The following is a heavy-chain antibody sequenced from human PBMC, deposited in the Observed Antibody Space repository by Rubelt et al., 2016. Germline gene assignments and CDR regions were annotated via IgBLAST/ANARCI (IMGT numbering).Heavy chain of an antibody. CDR1: GFTFSSYS. D-gene: IGHD2-2*01. CDR3: ATQGYCSSTSCYGAY. J-gene: IGHJ4*02. Sequence: EVQLVESGGGVVRPGGSLRLSCAASGFTFSSYSMNWVRQAPGKGLEGVSYISSSSSTIYYADSVKGRFTISRDNAKNSLYLQRNSLRDEDTAVYYCATQGYCSSTSCYGAYWGQGTLVTVSS. CDR2: ISSSSSTI. V-gene: IGHV3-48*02.